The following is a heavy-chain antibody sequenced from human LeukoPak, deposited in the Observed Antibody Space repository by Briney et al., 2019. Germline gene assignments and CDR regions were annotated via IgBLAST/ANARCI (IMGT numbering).Heavy chain of an antibody. V-gene: IGHV4-61*01. CDR1: GGSVSSGSYY. CDR2: IYYSGST. D-gene: IGHD7-27*01. Sequence: PSETLSLTCTVSGGSVSSGSYYWSWIRQPPGKGLEWIGYIYYSGSTNYNPSLKSRVTISVDTSKNQFSLKLSSVTAADTAVYYCARVLTGGYWYFDLWGRGTLVTVSS. J-gene: IGHJ2*01. CDR3: ARVLTGGYWYFDL.